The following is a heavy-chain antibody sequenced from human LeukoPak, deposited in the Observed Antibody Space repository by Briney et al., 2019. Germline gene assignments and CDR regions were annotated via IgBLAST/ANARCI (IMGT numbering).Heavy chain of an antibody. CDR1: GYTFTGYY. CDR3: ARQADDSSSSLVYFDY. CDR2: INPNSGGT. D-gene: IGHD6-6*01. V-gene: IGHV1-2*02. J-gene: IGHJ4*02. Sequence: ASVKVSCKASGYTFTGYYMHWVRQAPGQGLEWMGWINPNSGGTNYAQKFQGRVTMTRDTSISTAYMELSRLRSDDTAVYYCARQADDSSSSLVYFDYWGQGTLVTVSS.